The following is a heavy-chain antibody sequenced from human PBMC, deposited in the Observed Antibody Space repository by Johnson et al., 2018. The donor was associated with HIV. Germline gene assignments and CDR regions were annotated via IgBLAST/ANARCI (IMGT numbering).Heavy chain of an antibody. CDR3: ARVRAAAVSDAFDI. Sequence: EQLVESGGGLVQPGGSLRLSCAASGFTFSSYAMSWVRQAPGKGLEWVSAISGSGGRTYYADSVKGRFTISRDNSKNTLYLQMNSLRADDTALYYCARVRAAAVSDAFDIWGQGTMVTVSS. J-gene: IGHJ3*02. D-gene: IGHD6-13*01. V-gene: IGHV3-23*04. CDR1: GFTFSSYA. CDR2: ISGSGGRT.